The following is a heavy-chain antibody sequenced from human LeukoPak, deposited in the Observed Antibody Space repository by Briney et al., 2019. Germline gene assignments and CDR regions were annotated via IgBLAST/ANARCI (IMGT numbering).Heavy chain of an antibody. J-gene: IGHJ5*02. CDR1: GYSFTNNW. V-gene: IGHV5-51*01. Sequence: GESLKISCKGSGYSFTNNWIGWVRQMTGKGLEWMGITYPGDSNTRYSPSFQGQVTISADKSISSAYLQWSSLKAWDTAMYYCVRSPACSSGTCYPNWFDPWGQGTLVTVSS. CDR2: TYPGDSNT. D-gene: IGHD2-15*01. CDR3: VRSPACSSGTCYPNWFDP.